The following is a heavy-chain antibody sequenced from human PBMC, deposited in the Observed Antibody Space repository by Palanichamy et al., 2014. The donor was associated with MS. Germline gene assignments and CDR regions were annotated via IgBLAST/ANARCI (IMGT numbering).Heavy chain of an antibody. J-gene: IGHJ3*02. CDR3: ARDYSGGSGWSAFDI. V-gene: IGHV3-7*01. D-gene: IGHD6-19*01. Sequence: EVQVVESGGGLVQPGGSLRLSCAASGFSFSSYWMSWVRQAPGKGLEWVTYINQDGSEKYYVDSVRGRFTISRDNAKNSLYLQMNSLRADDTAVYYCARDYSGGSGWSAFDIWGQGTTVTVSS. CDR2: INQDGSEK. CDR1: GFSFSSYW.